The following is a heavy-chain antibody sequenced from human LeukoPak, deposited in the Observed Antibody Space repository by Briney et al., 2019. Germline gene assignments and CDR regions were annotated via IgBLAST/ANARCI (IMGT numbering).Heavy chain of an antibody. J-gene: IGHJ4*02. D-gene: IGHD3-10*01. CDR1: GFTFSSSW. V-gene: IGHV3-7*01. Sequence: RPGVSLRLSCATSGFTFSSSWMSWVRQAPGKGLECVANIKEDGREKYYVDSVKGRFTISRDNAKNSLYLQMSSLRAEDTAVYYCARGGRPDYWGQGTLVTVST. CDR3: ARGGRPDY. CDR2: IKEDGREK.